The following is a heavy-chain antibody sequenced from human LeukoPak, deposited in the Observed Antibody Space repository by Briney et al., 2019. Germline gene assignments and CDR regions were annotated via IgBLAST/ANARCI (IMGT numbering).Heavy chain of an antibody. CDR1: GYTFTGYY. Sequence: ASVKVSCKAPGYTFTGYYMHWVRQAPGQRLEWMGRINPNSGGTNYAQKFQGRVTTTRDTSISTAYMELRRLRSDDTAVYYCARGLYYGSGSYPFDSWGQGTLVTVSS. CDR2: INPNSGGT. V-gene: IGHV1-2*06. D-gene: IGHD3-10*01. CDR3: ARGLYYGSGSYPFDS. J-gene: IGHJ4*02.